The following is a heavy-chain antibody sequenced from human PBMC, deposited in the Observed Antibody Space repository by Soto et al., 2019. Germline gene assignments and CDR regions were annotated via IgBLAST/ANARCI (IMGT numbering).Heavy chain of an antibody. V-gene: IGHV4-39*01. CDR2: INYGGST. CDR1: SAFLYSPSYY. D-gene: IGHD6-19*01. Sequence: QLQLQESGPGLVKPSETLSVNCTVSSAFLYSPSYYWGWIRQPQGAGLEWIGAINYGGSTYYNPSLKSLATISVDTSKNQLSLILNSVTAADTAVYYCARRHAPRYSRGNNHFDLWGQGTLVTVSS. J-gene: IGHJ4*02. CDR3: ARRHAPRYSRGNNHFDL.